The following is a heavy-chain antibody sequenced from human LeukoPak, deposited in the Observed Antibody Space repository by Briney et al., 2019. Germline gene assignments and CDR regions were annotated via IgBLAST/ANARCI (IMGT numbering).Heavy chain of an antibody. CDR3: IKGGSRTRDFDAFDI. CDR2: ISTNGGYT. D-gene: IGHD1-14*01. J-gene: IGHJ3*02. Sequence: PGGSLRLSCSASGFTFSSFALHWVRQAPGKGLESVSGISTNGGYTYHADSVKGGFTISRDNSKNTLFLQMSSLRAEDTAVYFCIKGGSRTRDFDAFDIWGQGTMVTVSS. V-gene: IGHV3-64D*06. CDR1: GFTFSSFA.